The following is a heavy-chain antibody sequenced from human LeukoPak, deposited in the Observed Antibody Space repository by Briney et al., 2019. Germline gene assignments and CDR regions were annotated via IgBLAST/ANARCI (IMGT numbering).Heavy chain of an antibody. Sequence: GGSLRLSCSASGFTFSSHAMHWVRQAPGKGLEYVSAISSSGGGTYYADSVKGRFTISRDNSKNTLYLQMSSLRAEDTAVYYCVKYSNSCYDPWGQGTLVTVSS. J-gene: IGHJ5*02. CDR2: ISSSGGGT. CDR1: GFTFSSHA. CDR3: VKYSNSCYDP. V-gene: IGHV3-64D*06. D-gene: IGHD6-13*01.